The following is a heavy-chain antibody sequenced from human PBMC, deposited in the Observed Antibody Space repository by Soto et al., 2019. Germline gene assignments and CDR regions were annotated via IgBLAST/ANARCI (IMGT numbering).Heavy chain of an antibody. V-gene: IGHV4-34*01. CDR3: ARGLVGAEGHYYYYYGMGV. Sequence: SSETLSLTCAVYGGSFSGYYWSWIRQPPGKGLEWIGEINHSGSTNYNPSLKSRVTISVDTSKNQFSLKLSSVTAADTAVYYCARGLVGAEGHYYYYYGMGVWGQGTTVTVSS. CDR2: INHSGST. J-gene: IGHJ6*02. CDR1: GGSFSGYY. D-gene: IGHD1-26*01.